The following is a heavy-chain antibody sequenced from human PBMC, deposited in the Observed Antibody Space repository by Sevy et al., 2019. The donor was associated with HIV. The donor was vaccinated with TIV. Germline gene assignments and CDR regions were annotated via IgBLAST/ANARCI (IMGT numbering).Heavy chain of an antibody. Sequence: SETLSLTCSVSGGSISSGDYYWGWIRQPPGKGLEWIGYIHYSGVTYYNPSLKSRVSLSLDTSKHQFSLKLNSVTATDPAGYYCARGGGGPGVMITFGGAKYTFDIWGPGTMVTVSS. CDR3: ARGGGGPGVMITFGGAKYTFDI. J-gene: IGHJ3*02. V-gene: IGHV4-30-4*08. D-gene: IGHD3-16*01. CDR1: GGSISSGDYY. CDR2: IHYSGVT.